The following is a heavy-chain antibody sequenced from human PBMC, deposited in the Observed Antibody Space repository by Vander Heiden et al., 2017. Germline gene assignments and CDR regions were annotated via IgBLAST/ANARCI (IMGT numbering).Heavy chain of an antibody. J-gene: IGHJ5*02. V-gene: IGHV3-11*01. CDR1: GFTCSNIC. CDR3: AKDRTGWYDN. Sequence: QVQLVQSGGELFKAEGSRRLYGGAYGFTCSNICMSWIRQVPGKGLEWVSYISSSGSTIYYADSVKGRFTISRDNAKNSLYLQMNSLRAEDTAVYYCAKDRTGWYDNWGQGTLVTVSS. D-gene: IGHD3-9*01. CDR2: ISSSGSTI.